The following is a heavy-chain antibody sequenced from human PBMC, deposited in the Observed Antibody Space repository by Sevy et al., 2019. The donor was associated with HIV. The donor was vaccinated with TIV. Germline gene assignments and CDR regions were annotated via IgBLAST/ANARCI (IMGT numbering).Heavy chain of an antibody. D-gene: IGHD3-22*01. CDR2: ISYDGSNK. CDR1: GFTFSSYA. CDR3: ARDGGSNYYGSSGCLGYFDY. J-gene: IGHJ4*02. V-gene: IGHV3-30-3*01. Sequence: GGSLRLSCAASGFTFSSYAMHWVRQAPGKGLEWVAVISYDGSNKYYADSVKGRFTISRDNSKNTMYLQMNSLRAEDTAVYYCARDGGSNYYGSSGCLGYFDYWGQGTLVTVSS.